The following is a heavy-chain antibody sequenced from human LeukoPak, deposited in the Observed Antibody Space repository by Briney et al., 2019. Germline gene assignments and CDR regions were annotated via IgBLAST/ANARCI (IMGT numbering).Heavy chain of an antibody. CDR2: ISSSSSYI. CDR3: AREGGPYRPLDY. V-gene: IGHV3-21*01. J-gene: IGHJ4*02. CDR1: GFTFSSYS. Sequence: GGSLRLSCAASGFTFSSYSMNWVRQAPGKGLEWVSSISSSSSYIYYADSVKGRFTISRDNAKNSLYLQMNSLRAEDTAVYYCAREGGPYRPLDYSGQGTPVTVSS.